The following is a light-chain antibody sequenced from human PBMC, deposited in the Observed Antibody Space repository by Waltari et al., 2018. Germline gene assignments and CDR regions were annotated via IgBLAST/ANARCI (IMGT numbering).Light chain of an antibody. J-gene: IGLJ2*01. CDR2: DTS. CDR3: LLHYSGPRV. V-gene: IGLV7-46*01. Sequence: QAVVTHEPSVTVSPGGTVTLTCGSSTGAVTSSHYPYWFQQKPGQAPRTLVYDTSNKHSWTPARFSGSVVGGKAALTLSGAQPEDEAEYYCLLHYSGPRVFGGGTKVTVL. CDR1: TGAVTSSHY.